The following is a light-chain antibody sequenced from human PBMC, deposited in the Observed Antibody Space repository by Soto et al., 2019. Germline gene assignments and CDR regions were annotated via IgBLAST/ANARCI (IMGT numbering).Light chain of an antibody. Sequence: EIVLTQSPGTLSLSPGERATLSCRASQSVNSNYLAWYQQKPGQGPRLLMYGASSRATGIPDRFSGSGSGTDSTLTISRLEPADVAVYYCKQYDNSPRTFGQGPKVE. J-gene: IGKJ1*01. CDR2: GAS. CDR1: QSVNSNY. V-gene: IGKV3-20*01. CDR3: KQYDNSPRT.